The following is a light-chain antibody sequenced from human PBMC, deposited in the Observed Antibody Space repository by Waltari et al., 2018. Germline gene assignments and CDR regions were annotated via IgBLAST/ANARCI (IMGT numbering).Light chain of an antibody. CDR3: QEYVNLPAT. CDR2: DTP. V-gene: IGKV3-20*01. CDR1: QSVRSTF. J-gene: IGKJ1*01. Sequence: EIVLTQSPGTLSLSPGDRATLACRASQSVRSTFTWYQQKPGQAPRLLSYDTPTRATGIPDRFSGSGAGTDFSLTISRLEPEDFAVYYCQEYVNLPATFGQGTKVEIK.